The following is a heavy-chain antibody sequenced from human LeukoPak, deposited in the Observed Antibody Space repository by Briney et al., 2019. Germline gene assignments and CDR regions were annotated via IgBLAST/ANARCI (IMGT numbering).Heavy chain of an antibody. J-gene: IGHJ4*02. CDR3: ARERSGWLFDY. D-gene: IGHD6-19*01. Sequence: EGSLRLSCAASGFTFDDYTMHWVRQAPGKGLEWVSLISWDGGSTYYADSVKGRFTISRDNSKNSLYLQMNSLRAEDTAVYYCARERSGWLFDYWGQGTLVTVSS. V-gene: IGHV3-43*01. CDR1: GFTFDDYT. CDR2: ISWDGGST.